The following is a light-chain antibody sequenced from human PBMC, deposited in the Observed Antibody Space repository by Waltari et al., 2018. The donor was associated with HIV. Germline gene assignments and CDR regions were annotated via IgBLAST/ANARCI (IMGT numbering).Light chain of an antibody. CDR2: DNS. CDR1: NIGVRS. V-gene: IGLV3-21*02. Sequence: SYELTQPPSMSVAAGQAARFTCGGHNIGVRSVHWYQKRPGQAPVLVVSDNSALPPGTPDRFSGSNSRNTATLPISRVEAGDEAEYYCQVWDNIGDRVVFGGGTKLTVL. J-gene: IGLJ2*01. CDR3: QVWDNIGDRVV.